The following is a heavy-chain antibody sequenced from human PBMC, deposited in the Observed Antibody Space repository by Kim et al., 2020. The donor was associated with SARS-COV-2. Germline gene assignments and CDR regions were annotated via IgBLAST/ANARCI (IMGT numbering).Heavy chain of an antibody. D-gene: IGHD1-1*01. CDR1: GFTFSNSA. Sequence: GGSLRLSCAASGFTFSNSAMHWVRRAPGKGLEWVGLIRSKVSGYSTAYSASVRGRFTISRADSRNTAYMQMNSLETEDTAVYECPRVPGTTLAFWDAF. CDR2: IRSKVSGYST. V-gene: IGHV3-73*01. CDR3: PRVPGTTLAFWDAF. J-gene: IGHJ3*01.